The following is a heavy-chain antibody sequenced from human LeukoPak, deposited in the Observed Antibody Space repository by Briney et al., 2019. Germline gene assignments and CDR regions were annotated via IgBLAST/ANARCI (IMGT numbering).Heavy chain of an antibody. CDR1: EFTFSSYA. CDR3: ARDQGSSWYPGVDY. J-gene: IGHJ4*02. Sequence: GGSLRLSCAASEFTFSSYAMSWVRQAPGKGLEWVSYISSSSSTIYYADSVKGRFTISRNNAKNSLYLQMNSLRAEDTAVYYCARDQGSSWYPGVDYWGQGTLVTVSS. D-gene: IGHD6-13*01. V-gene: IGHV3-48*01. CDR2: ISSSSSTI.